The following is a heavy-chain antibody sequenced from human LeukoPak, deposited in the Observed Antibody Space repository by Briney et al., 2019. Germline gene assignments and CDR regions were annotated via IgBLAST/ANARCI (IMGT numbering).Heavy chain of an antibody. CDR3: ARVYYFWSGYFYFDY. CDR1: GYTFTGYY. J-gene: IGHJ4*02. V-gene: IGHV1-2*02. Sequence: GASVKVSCKASGYTFTGYYMHWVRQAPGQGLEWMGWINPNSGGTNYAQKFQGRVTMTRDTSISTAYMELSRLRSDDTAVYYCARVYYFWSGYFYFDYWGQGTLVTVSS. CDR2: INPNSGGT. D-gene: IGHD3-3*01.